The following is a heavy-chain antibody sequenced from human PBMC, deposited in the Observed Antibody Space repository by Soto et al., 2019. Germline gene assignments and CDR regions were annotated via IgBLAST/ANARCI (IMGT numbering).Heavy chain of an antibody. CDR3: AKDQNHRVAARPEGETSYGMGV. Sequence: GGSLRLSCAASGFTFSHYAMHWVRQAPDKGLEWVSVISFNGTNEFFADSVKGRFSISRDNSANTLYLQMNSLRAEDTAVYYCAKDQNHRVAARPEGETSYGMGVWGQGTTVTVSS. D-gene: IGHD6-6*01. J-gene: IGHJ6*02. V-gene: IGHV3-30-3*01. CDR2: ISFNGTNE. CDR1: GFTFSHYA.